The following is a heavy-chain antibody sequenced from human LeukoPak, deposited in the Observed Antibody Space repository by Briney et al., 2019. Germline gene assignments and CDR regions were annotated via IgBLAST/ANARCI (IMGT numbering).Heavy chain of an antibody. J-gene: IGHJ5*02. Sequence: GGSLRLSCAASGFTFSSYSMNWVRQAPGKGLEWVSSISSSSSYIYYADSVKGRFTISRDNAKNSLYLQMNSLRAEDTAVYYCARDRVGGGGFDHWGQGTLVTVSS. CDR2: ISSSSSYI. CDR1: GFTFSSYS. V-gene: IGHV3-21*01. CDR3: ARDRVGGGGFDH. D-gene: IGHD3-16*01.